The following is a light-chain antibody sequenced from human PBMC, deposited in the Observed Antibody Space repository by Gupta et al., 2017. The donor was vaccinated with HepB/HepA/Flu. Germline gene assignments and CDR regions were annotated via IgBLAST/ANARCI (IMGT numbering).Light chain of an antibody. Sequence: SYEVTQPPSVSASPGQTASITCSGDKLGDKYACWYQQKPGQSPLLVIYQDSKRPSGIPERFSGFNSGNTATLTISGTQAMDEADYYCQAWDTSTAVFGGGTKLTVL. V-gene: IGLV3-1*01. CDR3: QAWDTSTAV. J-gene: IGLJ3*02. CDR1: KLGDKY. CDR2: QDS.